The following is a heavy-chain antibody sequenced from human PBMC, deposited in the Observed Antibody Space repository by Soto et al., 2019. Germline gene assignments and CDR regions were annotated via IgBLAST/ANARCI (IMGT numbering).Heavy chain of an antibody. V-gene: IGHV3-23*01. CDR1: GFTFSSYA. J-gene: IGHJ4*02. CDR3: AKRSPYCSGGSCYSTEFDY. D-gene: IGHD2-15*01. CDR2: ISGSGGST. Sequence: GGSLRLSCAASGFTFSSYAMSCVRQAPGKGPEWVSAISGSGGSTYYADSVKGRFTISRDNSKNTLYLQMNSLRAEDTAVYYSAKRSPYCSGGSCYSTEFDYWGQGTLVTVSS.